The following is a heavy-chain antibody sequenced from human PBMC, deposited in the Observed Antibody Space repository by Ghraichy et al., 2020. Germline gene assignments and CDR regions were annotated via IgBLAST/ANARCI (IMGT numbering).Heavy chain of an antibody. V-gene: IGHV3-48*01. J-gene: IGHJ4*02. CDR2: ISGGSDTI. CDR3: VRDWPVD. Sequence: GGSLRLSCKASGFAFSNYDMDWARQVPGKRLEWVSFISGGSDTIRYADSVKGRFTISRDNARNSLYLQMNSLRVDDTAVYFCVRDWPVDWGQGTLVTVSS. CDR1: GFAFSNYD.